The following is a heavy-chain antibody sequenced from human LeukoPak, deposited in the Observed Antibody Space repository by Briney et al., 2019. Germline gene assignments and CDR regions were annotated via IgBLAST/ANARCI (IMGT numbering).Heavy chain of an antibody. CDR2: ISASGGST. J-gene: IGHJ4*02. CDR1: GFTFSDYT. V-gene: IGHV3-21*01. CDR3: ARSQGMELWSPYFDY. Sequence: GGSLRLSCAASGFTFSDYTMYWVRQGPGKGLEWVSGISASGGSTYYTDSLKGRFTISRDNAKNSLYLQMNSLRAEDTAVYYCARSQGMELWSPYFDYWGQGTLVTVSS. D-gene: IGHD5-18*01.